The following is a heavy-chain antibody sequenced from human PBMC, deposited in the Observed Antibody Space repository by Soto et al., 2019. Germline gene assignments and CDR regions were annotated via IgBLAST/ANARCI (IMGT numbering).Heavy chain of an antibody. CDR3: ARDRGSGYDTAGTTPLDYYYYGMDV. CDR1: GGSISSYY. CDR2: IYYSGST. V-gene: IGHV4-59*01. D-gene: IGHD5-12*01. Sequence: TLSLTCTVSGGSISSYYWSWIRQPPGKGLEWIGYIYYSGSTNYNPSLKSRVTISVDTSKNQFSLKLSSVTAADTAVYYCARDRGSGYDTAGTTPLDYYYYGMDVWGQGTTVTVSS. J-gene: IGHJ6*02.